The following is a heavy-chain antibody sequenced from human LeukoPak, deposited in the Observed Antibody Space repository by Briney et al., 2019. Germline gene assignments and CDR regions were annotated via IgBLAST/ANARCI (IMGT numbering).Heavy chain of an antibody. D-gene: IGHD1-26*01. CDR3: ARDLVGASGSYFDY. J-gene: IGHJ4*02. V-gene: IGHV1-69*05. CDR2: IIPIFGTA. CDR1: GGTFSSYA. Sequence: SVTVSCKASGGTFSSYAISWVRQAPGQGLEWVGGIIPIFGTANYAQKFQGRVTITTDESTSTAYMELSSLRSEDTAVYYCARDLVGASGSYFDYWGQGTLVTVSS.